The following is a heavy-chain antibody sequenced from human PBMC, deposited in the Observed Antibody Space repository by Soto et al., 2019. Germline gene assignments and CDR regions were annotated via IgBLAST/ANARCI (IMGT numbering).Heavy chain of an antibody. D-gene: IGHD3-10*01. CDR1: GFTFSSYG. Sequence: GGSLRLSCAASGFTFSSYGMHWVRQAPGKGLEWVAVISYDGSNKYYADSVKGRFTISRDNSKNTLYLQMNSLRAEDTAVYYCAKAKYYGSGSYYPLGWFDPRGQGTLVTVSS. CDR3: AKAKYYGSGSYYPLGWFDP. J-gene: IGHJ5*02. V-gene: IGHV3-30*18. CDR2: ISYDGSNK.